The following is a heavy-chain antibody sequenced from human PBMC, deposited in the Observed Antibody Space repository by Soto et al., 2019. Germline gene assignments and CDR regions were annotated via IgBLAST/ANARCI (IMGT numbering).Heavy chain of an antibody. D-gene: IGHD2-15*01. J-gene: IGHJ2*01. CDR3: ARKDSRSEVVAATHWYFDL. CDR1: GYTFTSYD. Sequence: QVQLVQSGAEVKKPGASVKVSCKASGYTFTSYDINWVRQATGQGLEWMGWMNPNSGNTGYAQKFQGRVTMTRNTSISTAYMELSSLRSEDTAVYYCARKDSRSEVVAATHWYFDLWGRGTLVTVSS. V-gene: IGHV1-8*01. CDR2: MNPNSGNT.